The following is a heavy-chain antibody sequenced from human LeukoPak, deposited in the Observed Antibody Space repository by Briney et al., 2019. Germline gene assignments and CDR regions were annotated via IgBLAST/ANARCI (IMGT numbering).Heavy chain of an antibody. J-gene: IGHJ6*03. D-gene: IGHD6-13*01. CDR1: GGTFNNYG. CDR3: AREGNSRIAAAGNDYYYYMDV. V-gene: IGHV1-8*03. Sequence: GASVKVSCKASGGTFNNYGISWVRQATGQGLEWMGWLNPNSGNTGYAQKFQGRVTITRDTSINTAYMELSSLRSEDTAVYYCAREGNSRIAAAGNDYYYYMDVWGKGTTVTVSS. CDR2: LNPNSGNT.